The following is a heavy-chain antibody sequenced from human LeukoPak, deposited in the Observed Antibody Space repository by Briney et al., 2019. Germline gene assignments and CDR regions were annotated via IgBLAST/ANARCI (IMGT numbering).Heavy chain of an antibody. CDR2: INPASGAT. CDR3: ARGIVLVAVPTAVPPYFDY. CDR1: GFSFTGYY. Sequence: VASVKVSCKPSGFSFTGYYLHWVRQAPGQGLEWMGWINPASGATKLAQKFQGRVTLTTDTSITTAYMKLSGLRSDDTAVYFCARGIVLVAVPTAVPPYFDYWGQGTLVTVSS. V-gene: IGHV1-2*02. D-gene: IGHD5-12*01. J-gene: IGHJ4*02.